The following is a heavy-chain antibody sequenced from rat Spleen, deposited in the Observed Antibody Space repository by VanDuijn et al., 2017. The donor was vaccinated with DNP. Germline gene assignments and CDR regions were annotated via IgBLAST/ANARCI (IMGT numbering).Heavy chain of an antibody. Sequence: EVQLVESGGGLVQPGRSLKLSCTASGFTFSNYGMHWIRQAPKKGLEWVASISYDGTDTYYRVSVKGRFTISRNNAKSTLYLQMGSLRSEDTATYYCTRHPTHSYFDYWGQGVMVTVSS. J-gene: IGHJ2*01. CDR2: ISYDGTDT. CDR1: GFTFSNYG. D-gene: IGHD1-1*01. V-gene: IGHV5-19*01. CDR3: TRHPTHSYFDY.